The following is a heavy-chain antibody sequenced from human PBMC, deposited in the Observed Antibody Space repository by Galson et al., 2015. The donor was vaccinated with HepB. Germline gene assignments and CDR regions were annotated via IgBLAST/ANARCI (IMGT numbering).Heavy chain of an antibody. CDR2: ISAYNGNR. J-gene: IGHJ4*02. V-gene: IGHV1-18*01. CDR1: GYTFINYD. Sequence: SVKVSCKASGYTFINYDITWVRQAPGQGLEWMGWISAYNGNRNYAQKLQDRVTTTTDTSTSTAYMELRSLRSDDTAVYYCARVVNAGAPYFDYWGQGTLVTVSS. D-gene: IGHD4-23*01. CDR3: ARVVNAGAPYFDY.